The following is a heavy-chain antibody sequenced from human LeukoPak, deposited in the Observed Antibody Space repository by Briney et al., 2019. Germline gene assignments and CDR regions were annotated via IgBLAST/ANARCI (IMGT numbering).Heavy chain of an antibody. D-gene: IGHD3-3*01. CDR1: GFSLRDYW. V-gene: IGHV3-7*01. Sequence: GGSLRLSCVASGFSLRDYWMTWVRQAPGKGLEWVANIKEDGSDTYYVDSVRGRFTISRDNAKNSLYLQMDSLRAEDTSVYYCVRAPLDFWSGYYIRGYYFDYWGQGTLVTVSS. CDR2: IKEDGSDT. J-gene: IGHJ4*02. CDR3: VRAPLDFWSGYYIRGYYFDY.